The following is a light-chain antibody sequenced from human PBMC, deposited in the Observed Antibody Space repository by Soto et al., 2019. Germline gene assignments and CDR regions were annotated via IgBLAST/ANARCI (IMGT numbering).Light chain of an antibody. CDR3: QQYNNWPSWT. CDR1: QSVSSN. Sequence: EIVMTQSPATLSVSPGERATLSCRASQSVSSNLAWYQQKPGQAPRLLIYGASTRATGIPARLSGSGSGTAVTHIIISLQYEDFAVYYYQQYNNWPSWTFGQGTKVEIK. V-gene: IGKV3-15*01. J-gene: IGKJ1*01. CDR2: GAS.